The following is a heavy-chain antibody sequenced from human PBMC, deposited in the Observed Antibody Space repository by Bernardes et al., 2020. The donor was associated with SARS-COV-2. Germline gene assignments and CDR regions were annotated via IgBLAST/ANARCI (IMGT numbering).Heavy chain of an antibody. CDR3: ARIDEVTGRDY. V-gene: IGHV3-7*01. J-gene: IGHJ4*02. CDR1: GFTFSNYC. Sequence: GGSLTPSCAASGFTFSNYCVSWVRQAPGKGLERVANIQCAGSQISSMNSVGGRFNIFRDNAHNLLYLQMNDLRAGDTAVYYCARIDEVTGRDYWGQGTLVTVSS. CDR2: IQCAGSQI. D-gene: IGHD6-19*01.